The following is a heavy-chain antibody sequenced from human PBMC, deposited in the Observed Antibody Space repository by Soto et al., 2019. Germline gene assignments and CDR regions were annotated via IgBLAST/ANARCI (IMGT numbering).Heavy chain of an antibody. V-gene: IGHV1-69*06. CDR2: IIPVYGRS. CDR3: TRSGGYSYNLAFDH. CDR1: GGTFNSYT. Sequence: QEQLVQSGAEVKKPGSSVKVSCKASGGTFNSYTINWVRLAPGQGLEWMGAIIPVYGRSTYAQMFQGRVTFTADKSTNTIYMELSSLRSDDTAVYFCTRSGGYSYNLAFDHWGQGNLVTVSS. J-gene: IGHJ5*02. D-gene: IGHD5-18*01.